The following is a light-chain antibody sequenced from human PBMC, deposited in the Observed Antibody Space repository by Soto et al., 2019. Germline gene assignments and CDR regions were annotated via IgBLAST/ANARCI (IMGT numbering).Light chain of an antibody. J-gene: IGKJ1*01. Sequence: DIQMTQSPSSLSASVGDRVTITCRASQSIRSYLNWYQQKPGKAPKLLIYTASSLQSGVPSRFSGSGSGTDFNLTISSLQPEDFATYSCQQRYSPPWTFGQGTKLEI. CDR3: QQRYSPPWT. CDR2: TAS. V-gene: IGKV1-39*01. CDR1: QSIRSY.